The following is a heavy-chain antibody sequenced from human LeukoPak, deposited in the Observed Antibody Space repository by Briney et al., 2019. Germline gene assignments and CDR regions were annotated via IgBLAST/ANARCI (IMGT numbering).Heavy chain of an antibody. J-gene: IGHJ4*02. CDR3: VRDRPVAGIDY. D-gene: IGHD6-19*01. V-gene: IGHV3-74*01. CDR2: INSDGSIT. CDR1: GFTFSSYW. Sequence: PGGSLRLSCAASGFTFSSYWMHWVRQAPAKGLVWVSRINSDGSITTYADSVKGRFTVSRDNAKNTLYLQMTSLRAEDTAVYYCVRDRPVAGIDYWGQGTLVTVSS.